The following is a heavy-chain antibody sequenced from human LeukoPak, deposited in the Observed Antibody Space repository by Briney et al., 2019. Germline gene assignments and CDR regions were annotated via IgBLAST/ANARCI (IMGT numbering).Heavy chain of an antibody. J-gene: IGHJ4*02. Sequence: PGGSLRLSCAASGFTFSSHGMSWVRQAPGKGLEWVANIKQDGSEKYYVDSVKGRFTISRDNAKNSLYLQMNSLRAEDTGVYYCAREHPYYYDSSGTALMAEIKYYFDYWGQGTLVTVSS. CDR2: IKQDGSEK. V-gene: IGHV3-7*01. CDR1: GFTFSSHG. CDR3: AREHPYYYDSSGTALMAEIKYYFDY. D-gene: IGHD3-22*01.